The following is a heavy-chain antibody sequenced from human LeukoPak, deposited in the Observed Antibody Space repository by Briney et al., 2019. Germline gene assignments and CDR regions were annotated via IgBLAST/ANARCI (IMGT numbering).Heavy chain of an antibody. CDR1: GFTFSSYS. Sequence: GSLRLSCAASGFTFSSYSMNRVRQPPGKGLEWIGEINHSGSTNYNPSLKSRVTISVDTSKNQFSLKLSSVTAADTAVYYCARGPYPNPRAWGQGTLVTVSS. CDR2: INHSGST. J-gene: IGHJ5*02. V-gene: IGHV4-34*01. CDR3: ARGPYPNPRA. D-gene: IGHD1-14*01.